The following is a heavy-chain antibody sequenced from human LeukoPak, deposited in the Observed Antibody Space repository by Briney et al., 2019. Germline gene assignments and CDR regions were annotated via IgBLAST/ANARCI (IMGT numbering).Heavy chain of an antibody. CDR2: MNPNSGNT. Sequence: ASVKVSCKASGYTFTSYDINWVRQATGQGLEWMGWMNPNSGNTGYAQKFQGRVTMTRNTSISTAYMELSSLRSEDTAVYYCATSRGSGSYDAFDIWGQGTMVTVSS. J-gene: IGHJ3*02. D-gene: IGHD3-10*01. CDR3: ATSRGSGSYDAFDI. CDR1: GYTFTSYD. V-gene: IGHV1-8*01.